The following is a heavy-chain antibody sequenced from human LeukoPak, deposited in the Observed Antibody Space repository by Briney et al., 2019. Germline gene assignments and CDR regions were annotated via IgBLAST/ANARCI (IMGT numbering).Heavy chain of an antibody. CDR2: ISSSRTTI. Sequence: GGSLRLSCAASGFTFADYYMTWIRQAPGRGLEWVSYISSSRTTIYYSDSVEGRFTISRDNAKNSLYLQMNSLRAEDTAVYYCARVKDNAGNGEDYWGQGTLVTVSS. V-gene: IGHV3-11*04. D-gene: IGHD2-15*01. CDR1: GFTFADYY. CDR3: ARVKDNAGNGEDY. J-gene: IGHJ4*02.